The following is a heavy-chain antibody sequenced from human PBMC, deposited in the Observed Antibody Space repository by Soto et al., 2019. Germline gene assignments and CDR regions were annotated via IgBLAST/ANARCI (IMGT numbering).Heavy chain of an antibody. Sequence: SVKVSCKASGGTFSSYAISWVRQTPGQGLEWMGGIIPIFGTANYAQKFQGRVTITADESTSTAYMELSSLRSEDTAVYYCARVVTVVKSFHYWYFDLWGRGTLVTVSS. V-gene: IGHV1-69*13. CDR2: IIPIFGTA. D-gene: IGHD2-15*01. CDR3: ARVVTVVKSFHYWYFDL. CDR1: GGTFSSYA. J-gene: IGHJ2*01.